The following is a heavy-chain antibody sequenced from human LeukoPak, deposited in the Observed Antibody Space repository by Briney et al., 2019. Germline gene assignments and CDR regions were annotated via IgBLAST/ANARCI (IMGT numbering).Heavy chain of an antibody. J-gene: IGHJ3*02. V-gene: IGHV3-23*01. CDR1: GFTFSSYA. CDR2: ISGSGGST. CDR3: AKDLRAGYDFWSGYYAFDI. Sequence: GGSLRLSCAASGFTFSSYAMSWVRQAPGKGLEWVSAISGSGGSTYYADCGKGRFTISRDNSTNTLYLQMNSLRAEDTAVYYCAKDLRAGYDFWSGYYAFDIWGQGTMVTVSS. D-gene: IGHD3-3*01.